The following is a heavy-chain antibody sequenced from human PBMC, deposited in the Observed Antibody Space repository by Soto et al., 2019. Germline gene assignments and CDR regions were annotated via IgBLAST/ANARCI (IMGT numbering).Heavy chain of an antibody. J-gene: IGHJ6*02. CDR3: ARGGIAAARRGMDV. V-gene: IGHV6-1*01. Sequence: PSQTLSLTCAISGDSVSSNSAAWNWMRQSPSRGLEWLGRTYYRSKWYNDYAVSVKSRITINPDTSKNQFSLQLNSVTPEDTAVYYCARGGIAAARRGMDVWGQGTTVTVSS. CDR2: TYYRSKWYN. D-gene: IGHD6-13*01. CDR1: GDSVSSNSAA.